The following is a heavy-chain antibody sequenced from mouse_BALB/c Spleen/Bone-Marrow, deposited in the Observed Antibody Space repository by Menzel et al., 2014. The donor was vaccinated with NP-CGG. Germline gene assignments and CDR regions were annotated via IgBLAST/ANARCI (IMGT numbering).Heavy chain of an antibody. J-gene: IGHJ4*01. V-gene: IGHV5-17*02. D-gene: IGHD2-4*01. Sequence: KLMESGGGLVQPGGSRKLSCAASGFTFSSFGMHWVRQAPEKGLEWVAYISSGSSTIYYADTVRGRFTISRDNPKNTLFLQMTSLRSEDTAMYYCARKGALITHYYAMDYWGQGTSVTVSS. CDR2: ISSGSSTI. CDR1: GFTFSSFG. CDR3: ARKGALITHYYAMDY.